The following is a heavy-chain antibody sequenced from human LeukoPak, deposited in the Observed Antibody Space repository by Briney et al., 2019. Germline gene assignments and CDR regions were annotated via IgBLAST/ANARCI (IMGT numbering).Heavy chain of an antibody. CDR3: ARGSHYYDSSGYYAAGY. J-gene: IGHJ4*02. CDR2: IKQDGSEK. V-gene: IGHV3-7*04. Sequence: GGSLRLSCAASGFTFSSYWMSWVRQAPGKGLEWVANIKQDGSEKYYVDSVKGRFTISRDNAKNSLYLQMNSLRAEDTAVYYCARGSHYYDSSGYYAAGYWGQGTLFTVSS. CDR1: GFTFSSYW. D-gene: IGHD3-22*01.